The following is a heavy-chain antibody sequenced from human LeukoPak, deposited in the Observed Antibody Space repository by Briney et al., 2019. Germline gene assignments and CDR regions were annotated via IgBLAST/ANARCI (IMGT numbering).Heavy chain of an antibody. CDR2: VYYTGNT. D-gene: IGHD3-22*01. Sequence: SETLSLTCAVSGGSINRDNWWTWVRQPPGKGLEWIGEVYYTGNTHYNPSLQSRVTISVDKSKNQFSLDLSSVTAADTAVYYCARDWDGRDSDRSGYYPRWFNPWGQGTLVTVSS. CDR3: ARDWDGRDSDRSGYYPRWFNP. V-gene: IGHV4-4*02. CDR1: GGSINRDNW. J-gene: IGHJ5*02.